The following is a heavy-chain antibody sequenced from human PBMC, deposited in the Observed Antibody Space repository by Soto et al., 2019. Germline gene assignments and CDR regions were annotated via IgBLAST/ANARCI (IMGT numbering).Heavy chain of an antibody. V-gene: IGHV1-3*01. J-gene: IGHJ4*02. D-gene: IGHD2-2*02. CDR3: AKDVCSGSTTSCYTRLDF. Sequence: ASVKVSCKASGYTFSSYAMHWVRQAPGQRLEWMGWINAGYGNTKSSQKFQDRVTISRDTSASTAYMGLTSLRVEDTALYYCAKDVCSGSTTSCYTRLDFWGQGALVTVSS. CDR1: GYTFSSYA. CDR2: INAGYGNT.